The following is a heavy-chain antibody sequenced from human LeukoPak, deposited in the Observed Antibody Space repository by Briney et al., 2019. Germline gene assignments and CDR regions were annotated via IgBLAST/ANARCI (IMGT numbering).Heavy chain of an antibody. V-gene: IGHV3-48*03. D-gene: IGHD2-21*02. Sequence: GGPLKPSFAAPGFLFSDYEMNWVRQAPGKGLEWVSYINSGGDSIYYADSVKGRFTMSRDNAENSLILQMNSLRAEDTALYYCARERLSCGGDCLDDWGQGTLVTVSS. CDR3: ARERLSCGGDCLDD. CDR1: GFLFSDYE. CDR2: INSGGDSI. J-gene: IGHJ4*02.